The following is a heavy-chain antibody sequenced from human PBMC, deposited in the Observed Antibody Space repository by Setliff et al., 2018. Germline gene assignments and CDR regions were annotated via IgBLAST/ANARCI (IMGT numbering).Heavy chain of an antibody. J-gene: IGHJ6*03. Sequence: LTLSCKGSGYTFTPQWIGWVRPMPGKGLEWMGVIYPGDSDIRYSPSFQGQVTISADKSINTAYLQWSSLKASDTATYYCARHIAGYADGHYTATYSYYYREVWGQGTTVTAP. CDR1: GYTFTPQW. V-gene: IGHV5-51*01. D-gene: IGHD4-17*01. CDR2: IYPGDSDI. CDR3: ARHIAGYADGHYTATYSYYYREV.